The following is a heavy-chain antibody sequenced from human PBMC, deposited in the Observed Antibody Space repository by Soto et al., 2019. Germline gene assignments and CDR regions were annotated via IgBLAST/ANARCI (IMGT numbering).Heavy chain of an antibody. V-gene: IGHV4-34*01. D-gene: IGHD6-19*01. Sequence: SETLSLTCAVYGGSFSGYYWSWIRQPPGKGLEWIGEINHSGSTNYNPSLKSRVTISVDTSKNQFSLKLSSVTAADTAVYYCARGRGAVAGTWQKRSRFNYWGQGTLVTVSS. CDR3: ARGRGAVAGTWQKRSRFNY. CDR1: GGSFSGYY. CDR2: INHSGST. J-gene: IGHJ4*02.